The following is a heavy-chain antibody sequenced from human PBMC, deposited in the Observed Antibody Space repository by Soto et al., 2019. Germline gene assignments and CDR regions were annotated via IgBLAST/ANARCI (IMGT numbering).Heavy chain of an antibody. CDR1: GGSISSSSYY. CDR3: ARHLTDPPVAGNPWYFDL. CDR2: IYYSGST. J-gene: IGHJ2*01. D-gene: IGHD6-19*01. Sequence: QLQLQESGPGLVKPSETLSLTCTVSGGSISSSSYYWGWIRQPPGKGLEWIGSIYYSGSTYYNPSLKSRVTISVDTSKNQFSLKLSSVTAADTAVYYCARHLTDPPVAGNPWYFDLWGRGTLVTVSS. V-gene: IGHV4-39*01.